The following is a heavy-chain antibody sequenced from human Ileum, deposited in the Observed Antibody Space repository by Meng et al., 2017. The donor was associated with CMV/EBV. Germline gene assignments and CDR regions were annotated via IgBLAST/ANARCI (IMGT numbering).Heavy chain of an antibody. D-gene: IGHD6-13*01. Sequence: QVQLVQSGAEMKKPGASVKVSCKASGYTFSNYGISWLRQAPGQGLEWMGWISAYSGNTNYAQNFQGRLTVTTDTSTNTAYMELTRLRSDDTAVYFCARGGYISSWYVAPDYWGQGTLVTVSS. J-gene: IGHJ4*02. CDR1: GYTFSNYG. CDR2: ISAYSGNT. CDR3: ARGGYISSWYVAPDY. V-gene: IGHV1-18*01.